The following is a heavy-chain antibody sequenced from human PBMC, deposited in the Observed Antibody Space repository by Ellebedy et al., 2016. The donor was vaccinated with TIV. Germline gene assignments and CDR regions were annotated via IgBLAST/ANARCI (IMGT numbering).Heavy chain of an antibody. CDR2: IWYDGSNK. D-gene: IGHD3-3*01. Sequence: GESLKISXAASGFTFSGYGMHWVRQAPGKGLEWVAVIWYDGSNKYYADSVKGRFTISRDNSKNTLYLQMNALRAEDTAVYYCARGGYDFWSGYCPFDHWGQGTLVTVSS. J-gene: IGHJ4*02. V-gene: IGHV3-33*01. CDR3: ARGGYDFWSGYCPFDH. CDR1: GFTFSGYG.